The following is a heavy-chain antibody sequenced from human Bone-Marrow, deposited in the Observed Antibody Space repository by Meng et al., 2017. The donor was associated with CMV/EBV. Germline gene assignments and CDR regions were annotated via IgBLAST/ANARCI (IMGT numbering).Heavy chain of an antibody. CDR3: AKNGRYCSSTSCFDTQYYFDY. CDR2: IWYDGSNK. J-gene: IGHJ4*02. D-gene: IGHD2-2*01. Sequence: GESLKISCAASGFTFSSYSMNWVRQAPGKGLEWVAVIWYDGSNKYYADSVKGRFTISRDNSKNTLYLQMNSLRAEDTAVYYCAKNGRYCSSTSCFDTQYYFDYCGQGTLVTVSS. V-gene: IGHV3-33*06. CDR1: GFTFSSYS.